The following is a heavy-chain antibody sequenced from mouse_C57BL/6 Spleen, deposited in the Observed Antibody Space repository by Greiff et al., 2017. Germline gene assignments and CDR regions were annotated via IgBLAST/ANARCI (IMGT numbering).Heavy chain of an antibody. D-gene: IGHD1-1*01. Sequence: VKLQESGAELVRPGTSVKVSCKASGYAFTNYLIEWVKQRPGQGLEWIGVINPGSGGTNYNEKFKGKATLTADKSSSTAYMQLSSLTSEDSAVYFCARDYGSRGGAMDYWGQGTSVTVSS. CDR1: GYAFTNYL. J-gene: IGHJ4*01. CDR2: INPGSGGT. V-gene: IGHV1-54*01. CDR3: ARDYGSRGGAMDY.